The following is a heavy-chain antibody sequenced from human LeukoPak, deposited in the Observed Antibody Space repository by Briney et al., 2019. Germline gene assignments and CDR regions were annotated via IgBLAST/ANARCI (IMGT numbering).Heavy chain of an antibody. J-gene: IGHJ4*02. CDR2: INSDGSST. Sequence: GGSLRLSCAASGFTFSSYWMHWVRQAPGKGLVWVSRINSDGSSTTYADSVKGRFTISRDNAKNTLYLQMNSLRAEDTAVYYCARDPSYSENLDYWGQGTLVTVSS. V-gene: IGHV3-74*01. CDR1: GFTFSSYW. CDR3: ARDPSYSENLDY. D-gene: IGHD1-26*01.